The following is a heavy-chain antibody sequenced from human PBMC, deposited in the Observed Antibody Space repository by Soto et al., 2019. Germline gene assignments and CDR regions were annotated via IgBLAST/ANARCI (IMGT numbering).Heavy chain of an antibody. CDR3: ARVGHALVSGRFDP. D-gene: IGHD3-10*01. CDR2: INHSGST. CDR1: GGSFSGYY. J-gene: IGHJ5*02. Sequence: QVQLQQWGAGLLKPSETLSLTCAVYGGSFSGYYWSWIRQPPGKGLEWIGEINHSGSTNYNPSLKSRVTISVDTSKDQFSLKLSSVTAADTAVYYWARVGHALVSGRFDPWGQGTLVTVSS. V-gene: IGHV4-34*01.